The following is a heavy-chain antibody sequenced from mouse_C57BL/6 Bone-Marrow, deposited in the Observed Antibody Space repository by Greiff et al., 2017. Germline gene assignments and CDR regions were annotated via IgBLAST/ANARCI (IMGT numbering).Heavy chain of an antibody. CDR1: GFNIKDYY. V-gene: IGHV14-2*01. CDR3: ARGWFAY. CDR2: IDPEDGET. Sequence: EVQLQQSGAELVKPGASVKLSCTASGFNIKDYYMHWVRQRTEQGLEWIGRIDPEDGETKYAPKFPGKAPITADTSSNTAYLQLSSLTSEDTAVYYCARGWFAYWGQGTLVTVSA. J-gene: IGHJ3*01.